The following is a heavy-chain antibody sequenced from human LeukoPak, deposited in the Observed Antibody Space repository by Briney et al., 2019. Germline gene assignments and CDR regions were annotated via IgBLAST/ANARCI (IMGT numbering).Heavy chain of an antibody. J-gene: IGHJ4*02. CDR3: ARGAPYCSPTSCIGLDY. CDR2: IKPDGGEK. V-gene: IGHV3-7*01. Sequence: GSLRLSCAASGFTFSDYWMTWVRQAPGEGLEWVANIKPDGGEKYYVDSVKGRFTISRDNAKNSLYLQLNSLRAEDTAVYYCARGAPYCSPTSCIGLDYWGQGTLVAVSS. D-gene: IGHD2-2*01. CDR1: GFTFSDYW.